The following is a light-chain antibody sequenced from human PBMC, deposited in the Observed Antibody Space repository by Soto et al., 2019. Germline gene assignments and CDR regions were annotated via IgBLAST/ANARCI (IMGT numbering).Light chain of an antibody. J-gene: IGKJ1*01. Sequence: DIHMTQSPSTLSASVGDRVTITCRASQSVSVWLAWYQQKPGKAPNLLIYKASSLETGVPARFSGSGSGTEFTLTISSLEPDDFAMYYCQHYDDYAWTFGQGTKVEIK. V-gene: IGKV1-5*03. CDR2: KAS. CDR3: QHYDDYAWT. CDR1: QSVSVW.